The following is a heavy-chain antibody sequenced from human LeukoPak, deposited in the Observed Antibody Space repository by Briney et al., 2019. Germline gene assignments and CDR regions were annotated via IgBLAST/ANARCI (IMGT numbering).Heavy chain of an antibody. CDR1: GFTFTSSA. J-gene: IGHJ6*03. CDR3: AAHSNYPRRNRPCYYYYMDV. Sequence: SVKVSCKASGFTFTSSAVQWVRQARGQRLEWIGWIVVGSGNTNYAQKFQERVTITRDMSTSTAYMELSSLRSEDTAVYYCAAHSNYPRRNRPCYYYYMDVWGKGTTVTVSS. D-gene: IGHD4-11*01. CDR2: IVVGSGNT. V-gene: IGHV1-58*01.